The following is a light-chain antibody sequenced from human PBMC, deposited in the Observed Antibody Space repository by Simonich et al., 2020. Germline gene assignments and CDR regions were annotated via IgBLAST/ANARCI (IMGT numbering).Light chain of an antibody. V-gene: IGKV3-11*01. CDR3: QQRSNWPYT. Sequence: EIVLTQSPATLSLSPGERATLSCRPSQSVSSYLAWDQQKPGQAPRLLIYDASNRATGIPARFSGSGSGTDFTLTISNLEPEDFAVYYCQQRSNWPYTFGQGTKLEIK. J-gene: IGKJ2*01. CDR1: QSVSSY. CDR2: DAS.